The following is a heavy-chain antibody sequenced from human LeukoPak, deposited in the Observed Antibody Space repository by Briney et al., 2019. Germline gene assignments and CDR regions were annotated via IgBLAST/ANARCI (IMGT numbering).Heavy chain of an antibody. J-gene: IGHJ4*02. V-gene: IGHV3-23*01. CDR2: ISGSGGST. CDR3: AGGWLRYYFDY. D-gene: IGHD5-12*01. CDR1: GFTFSSYA. Sequence: PGGSLRLSCAASGFTFSSYATSWVRQAPGKGLEWFSAISGSGGSTYYADSVKGRFTISRDNSKNTLYLQMNSLRAEDTAVYYCAGGWLRYYFDYWGQGTLVTVSS.